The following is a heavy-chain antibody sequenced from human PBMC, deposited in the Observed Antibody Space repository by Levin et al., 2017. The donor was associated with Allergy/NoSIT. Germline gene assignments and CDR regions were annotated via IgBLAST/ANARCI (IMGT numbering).Heavy chain of an antibody. J-gene: IGHJ4*02. V-gene: IGHV3-30-3*01. CDR3: GRGIADDGT. D-gene: IGHD4-23*01. CDR1: GFTFSNYA. CDR2: ISDDGSSE. Sequence: GESLKISCAASGFTFSNYAMHWVRQAPGKGLEWVGVISDDGSSESYIDSVKGRFTISRDNSKNRLYLHMHSLRAEDTALYYCGRGIADDGTWGQGTLVIVSS.